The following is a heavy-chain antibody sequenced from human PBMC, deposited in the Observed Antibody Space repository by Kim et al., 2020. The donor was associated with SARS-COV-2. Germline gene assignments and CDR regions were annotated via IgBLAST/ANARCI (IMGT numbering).Heavy chain of an antibody. J-gene: IGHJ6*02. CDR1: GYSFTSYW. CDR2: IYPGDSDT. V-gene: IGHV5-51*01. CDR3: ARQGVGFGETKVGYSYGPPLDYYYGMDV. Sequence: GESLKISCKGSGYSFTSYWIGWVRQMPGKGLEWMGIIYPGDSDTRYSPSFQGQVTISADKSISTAYLQWSSLKASDTAMYYCARQGVGFGETKVGYSYGPPLDYYYGMDVWGQGTTVTVSS. D-gene: IGHD5-18*01.